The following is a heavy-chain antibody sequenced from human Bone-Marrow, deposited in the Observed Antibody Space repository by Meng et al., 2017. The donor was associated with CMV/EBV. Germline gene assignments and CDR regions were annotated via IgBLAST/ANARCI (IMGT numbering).Heavy chain of an antibody. CDR1: GGSISSYY. D-gene: IGHD2-2*02. CDR3: ARLGGVGYCSSTSCYTFHYFDY. Sequence: SETLSLTCTVSGGSISSYYWGWIRQPPGKGLEWIGSIYYSGSTYYNPSLKSRVTISVDASKNQFSLKLSSVTAADTAVYYCARLGGVGYCSSTSCYTFHYFDYWGQGTLVTVSS. CDR2: IYYSGST. V-gene: IGHV4-39*01. J-gene: IGHJ4*02.